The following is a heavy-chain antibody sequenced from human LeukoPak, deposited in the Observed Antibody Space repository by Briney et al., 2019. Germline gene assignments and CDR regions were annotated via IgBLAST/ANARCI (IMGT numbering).Heavy chain of an antibody. J-gene: IGHJ4*02. CDR3: AKRFDSSGYGIDY. Sequence: PGGSLRLSCAASGFAFSSYDMHWVRQAPGKGQEWVAFIRYDGSNRYYADSVKGRSTISRDNSKNTLYLQMNSLRPEDTAVYYCAKRFDSSGYGIDYWGQGTLVTVSS. CDR1: GFAFSSYD. D-gene: IGHD3-22*01. CDR2: IRYDGSNR. V-gene: IGHV3-30*02.